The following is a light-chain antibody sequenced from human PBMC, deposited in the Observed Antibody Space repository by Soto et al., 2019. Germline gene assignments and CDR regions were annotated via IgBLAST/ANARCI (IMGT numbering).Light chain of an antibody. CDR1: QSISRS. CDR3: HQYNSWPPGT. V-gene: IGKV3-15*01. J-gene: IGKJ2*01. CDR2: DAS. Sequence: ILMTQSPATLSVSPGEISTLSCMASQSISRSLAWYQQKPGQAPRLLISDASTRATGIPARFCGSGSGTEFTLTISSLQSEDFALYYCHQYNSWPPGTFGQGTKVDIK.